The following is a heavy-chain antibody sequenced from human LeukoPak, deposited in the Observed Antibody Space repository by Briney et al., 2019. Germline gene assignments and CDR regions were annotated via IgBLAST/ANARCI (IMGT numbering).Heavy chain of an antibody. Sequence: GGSLRLSCAASGFTFSNYWMNWVHQAPGKGLEWVANIKQDGSEKYYVDSVKGRFTISRDNAKNSLNLQMNSLRAGDTAVYYCARSYSTSSKIFDYWGQGTLVTVSS. CDR2: IKQDGSEK. CDR3: ARSYSTSSKIFDY. V-gene: IGHV3-7*01. J-gene: IGHJ4*02. CDR1: GFTFSNYW. D-gene: IGHD6-6*01.